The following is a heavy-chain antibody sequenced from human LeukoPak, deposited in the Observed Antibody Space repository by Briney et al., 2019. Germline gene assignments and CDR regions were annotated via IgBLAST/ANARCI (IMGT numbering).Heavy chain of an antibody. CDR3: ARADYDYVWGSYRQYYFDY. D-gene: IGHD3-16*02. CDR1: GFTFSSYW. CDR2: INSDGSST. V-gene: IGHV3-74*01. Sequence: GGSLRLSCAASGFTFSSYWMHWVRQAPGKGLVWVSRINSDGSSTSYADSVKGRFTISRDNAKNTLYLQMNSLRAEDTAVYYCARADYDYVWGSYRQYYFDYWGQGTLVTVSS. J-gene: IGHJ4*02.